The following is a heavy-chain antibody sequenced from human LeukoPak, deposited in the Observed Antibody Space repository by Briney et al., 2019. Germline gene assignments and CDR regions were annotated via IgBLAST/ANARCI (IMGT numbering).Heavy chain of an antibody. Sequence: ASVKVSCKASGYTFTSYAMHWVRQAPGQGLEWVGWINDGDGNTKYSQKFQGRVTITRDTSASTAYMELSSLRSEDTAVYYCARLTGGRDYWGQGTLVTVSS. CDR1: GYTFTSYA. D-gene: IGHD2-8*02. CDR3: ARLTGGRDY. V-gene: IGHV1-3*01. J-gene: IGHJ4*02. CDR2: INDGDGNT.